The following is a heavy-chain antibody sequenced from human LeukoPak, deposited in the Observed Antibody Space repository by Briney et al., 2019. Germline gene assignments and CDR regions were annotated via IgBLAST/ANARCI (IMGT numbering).Heavy chain of an antibody. D-gene: IGHD1-20*01. V-gene: IGHV4-38-2*01. Sequence: SETLSLTCAVSGYSISSGHYWGWIRQPPGKGLEWIGSIYHSGSTYYNPSLKSRVTISVDTSKNQFSLKLSSVTAADTAVYYCARRYVNWNDEEYNWFDPWGQGTLVTVSS. CDR3: ARRYVNWNDEEYNWFDP. CDR1: GYSISSGHY. CDR2: IYHSGST. J-gene: IGHJ5*02.